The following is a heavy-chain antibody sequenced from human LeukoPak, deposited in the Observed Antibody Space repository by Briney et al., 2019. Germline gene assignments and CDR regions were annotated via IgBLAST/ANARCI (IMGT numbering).Heavy chain of an antibody. V-gene: IGHV5-51*01. CDR3: ALRASVTTHSLDY. D-gene: IGHD4-17*01. CDR1: GYSFTSYW. CDR2: IYPGDSDT. Sequence: GESLKISCKGSGYSFTSYWIGWVRQMPGKGLEWMGIIYPGDSDTRYSPSFQGQVTISADKSISTAYLQWSGLKASDTAMYYCALRASVTTHSLDYWGQGTLVTVSS. J-gene: IGHJ4*02.